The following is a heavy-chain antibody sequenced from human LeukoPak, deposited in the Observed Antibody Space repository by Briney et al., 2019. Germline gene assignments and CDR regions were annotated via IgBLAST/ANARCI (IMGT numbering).Heavy chain of an antibody. CDR2: IYYSGRT. CDR3: ARAYIMTDYYFDY. D-gene: IGHD3-9*01. CDR1: GGSISSSDYY. J-gene: IGHJ4*02. V-gene: IGHV4-39*07. Sequence: PSETLSLTCTVSGGSISSSDYYWGWIRQPPGKGLEWIGSIYYSGRTYYNPSLKSRVTLSVDTSKNQFSLNLSSVTAADTAVYYCARAYIMTDYYFDYWGQGTLVTVSP.